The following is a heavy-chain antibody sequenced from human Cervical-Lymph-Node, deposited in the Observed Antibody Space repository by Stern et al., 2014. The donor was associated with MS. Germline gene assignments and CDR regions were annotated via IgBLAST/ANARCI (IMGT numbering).Heavy chain of an antibody. CDR1: GGTFSTER. CDR3: ARLGSGYDSSYLDF. D-gene: IGHD5-12*01. V-gene: IGHV1-69*01. Sequence: QMQLVQSGSVAKKPGSSVKVSCKVSGGTFSTERISWVRQAPGQGLEWMGSIIPIFGPADYARQFQDRVTIIADESTSEVHMELSSLRSEDTGVYYCARLGSGYDSSYLDFWGQGSLVTVSS. CDR2: IIPIFGPA. J-gene: IGHJ4*02.